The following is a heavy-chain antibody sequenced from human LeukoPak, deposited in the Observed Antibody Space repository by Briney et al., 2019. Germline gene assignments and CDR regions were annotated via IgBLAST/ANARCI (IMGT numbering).Heavy chain of an antibody. V-gene: IGHV4-59*01. J-gene: IGHJ4*02. CDR3: ARTGSTVTMLYPFDH. CDR2: IYYSGGT. Sequence: SETLSLTCTVSGGSISGYYWSWIRQPPGKGPEWIGYIYYSGGTNYIPSLESRVTVSVDTSKNQFSLKLSSVTAADTAVYYCARTGSTVTMLYPFDHWGQGTLVTVSS. CDR1: GGSISGYY. D-gene: IGHD4-17*01.